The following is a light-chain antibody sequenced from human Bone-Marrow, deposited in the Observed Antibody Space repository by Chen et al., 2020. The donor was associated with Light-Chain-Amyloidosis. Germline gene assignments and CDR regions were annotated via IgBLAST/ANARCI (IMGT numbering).Light chain of an antibody. CDR3: GAFTVSRTLV. Sequence: QSALTQPPSVSGSPGQSVTISCTGTRSDVDGYNRVSWYHQPPGTAPKVIIFAVSNRPSWVPDRFSGSKSGDRLSLTISGLEAGDEGDYFCGAFTVSRTLVFRTGTRVTV. CDR2: AVS. CDR1: RSDVDGYNR. J-gene: IGLJ1*01. V-gene: IGLV2-18*02.